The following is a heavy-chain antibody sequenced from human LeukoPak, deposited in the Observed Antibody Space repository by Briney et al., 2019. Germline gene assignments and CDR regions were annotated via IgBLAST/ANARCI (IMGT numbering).Heavy chain of an antibody. J-gene: IGHJ4*02. Sequence: GGSLRLSCAASGFTFSSYGMHWARQAPGKGLEWVAVIWYDGSNKYYADSVKGRFTISRDNSKNTLYLQMNSLRAEDTAVYYCARDRSLAIIDYWGQGTLVTVSS. CDR2: IWYDGSNK. CDR3: ARDRSLAIIDY. D-gene: IGHD5-18*01. V-gene: IGHV3-33*01. CDR1: GFTFSSYG.